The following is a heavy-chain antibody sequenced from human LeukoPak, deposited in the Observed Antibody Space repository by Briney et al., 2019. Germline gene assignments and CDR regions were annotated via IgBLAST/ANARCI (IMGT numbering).Heavy chain of an antibody. CDR2: IEKNGSGK. Sequence: GGSLRLSCTVSGFIFSDSWMAWIRQAPGKGLEWVAIIEKNGSGKNYVDSVKGRFIISRDNAKDSLFLQMDSLKVEDTAIYYCTTDRWYSADHWGQGTLVTVSS. CDR1: GFIFSDSW. D-gene: IGHD2-15*01. CDR3: TTDRWYSADH. V-gene: IGHV3-7*03. J-gene: IGHJ5*02.